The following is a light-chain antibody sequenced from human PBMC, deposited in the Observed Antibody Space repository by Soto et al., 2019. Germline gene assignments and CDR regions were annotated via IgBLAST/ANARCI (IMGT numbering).Light chain of an antibody. CDR2: GAL. CDR1: QSVTTSY. Sequence: IVLTKSAVPLSLSPGERATLSCRASQSVTTSYFALFQQKPGHAPRLLIFGALSRATGIPDRFSGSGSGTDFTLTISRLEPEVFPVYYCKEYGSSPRTFGQGTRR. V-gene: IGKV3-20*01. J-gene: IGKJ5*01. CDR3: KEYGSSPRT.